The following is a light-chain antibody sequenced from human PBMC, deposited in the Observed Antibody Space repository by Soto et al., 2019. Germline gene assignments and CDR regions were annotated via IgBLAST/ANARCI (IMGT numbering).Light chain of an antibody. CDR1: SSDVGGYNY. V-gene: IGLV2-8*01. J-gene: IGLJ2*01. CDR2: EVD. Sequence: QSALTQPPSASGSPGQSVTISCTGTSSDVGGYNYVSWFQQHPGKAPKLLIYEVDERPSGVPDRFSGSRSGNTASLTVSGLQAEDEADYYCISYAGRTSLFGGGTKLTVL. CDR3: ISYAGRTSL.